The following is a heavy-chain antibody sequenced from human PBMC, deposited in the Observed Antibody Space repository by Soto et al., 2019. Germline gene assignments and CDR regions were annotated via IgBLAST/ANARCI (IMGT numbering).Heavy chain of an antibody. D-gene: IGHD2-2*01. CDR1: GNTFSSYS. Sequence: GASVKVSCKASGNTFSSYSFTWVRQAPGKGFELLGGIIPLLGTTDYAQKFQGRVNITADESTTTVYMDLSGLPSGDTAMYYCARGYQPMLPFDFWGQGTLVTVSS. CDR2: IIPLLGTT. J-gene: IGHJ4*02. CDR3: ARGYQPMLPFDF. V-gene: IGHV1-69*13.